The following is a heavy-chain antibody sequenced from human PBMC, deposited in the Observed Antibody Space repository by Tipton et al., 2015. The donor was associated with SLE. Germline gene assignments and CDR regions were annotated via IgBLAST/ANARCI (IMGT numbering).Heavy chain of an antibody. CDR1: GGSLSSYY. J-gene: IGHJ3*02. D-gene: IGHD3-10*01. CDR2: IYYSGST. CDR3: ARDLVRGLRRAFDI. Sequence: TLSLTCTVSGGSLSSYYWSWIRQPPGKGLEWIGYIYYSGSTNYNPSLKSRVTISVDTSKNQFSLKLSSVTAADTAVYYCARDLVRGLRRAFDIWGQGTMVTVSS. V-gene: IGHV4-59*01.